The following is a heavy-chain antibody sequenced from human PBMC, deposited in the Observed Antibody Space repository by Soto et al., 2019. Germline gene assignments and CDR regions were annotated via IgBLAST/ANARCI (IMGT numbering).Heavy chain of an antibody. D-gene: IGHD2-2*01. V-gene: IGHV4-34*01. CDR2: INHSGST. CDR3: ARGLPCVRGSTSCNVSYYDMEA. Sequence: SETLSLTCAVYGGSFSGYYWSWIRQPPGKGLEWIGEINHSGSTNYNPSLKSRVTISVDTSKNQFSLKLSSVTAADTAAYYCARGLPCVRGSTSCNVSYYDMEARGNGTTVT. CDR1: GGSFSGYY. J-gene: IGHJ6*03.